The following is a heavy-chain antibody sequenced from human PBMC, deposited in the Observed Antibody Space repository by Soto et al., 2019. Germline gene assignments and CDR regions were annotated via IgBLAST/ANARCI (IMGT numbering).Heavy chain of an antibody. CDR2: IYPGDSDT. V-gene: IGHV5-51*01. CDR3: ARQEGAPVLFYYGMDV. D-gene: IGHD1-26*01. J-gene: IGHJ6*02. Sequence: PGESLKISCKGSGYNFTNYWIGWVRQMPGKGLEWMGIIYPGDSDTRYSPSFQGQVTISADKSSSAAYLQWSSLKASDTAMYYCARQEGAPVLFYYGMDVWGQGTTVTVSS. CDR1: GYNFTNYW.